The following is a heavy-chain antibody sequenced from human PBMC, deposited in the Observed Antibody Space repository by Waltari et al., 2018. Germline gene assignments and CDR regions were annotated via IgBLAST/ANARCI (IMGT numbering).Heavy chain of an antibody. V-gene: IGHV3-23*01. CDR3: AKLHYDTSGYYGKVDY. D-gene: IGHD3-22*01. J-gene: IGHJ4*02. Sequence: EVQLLESGGGLVQPGGSLRLSCAASGLPFGDYGVCWVRQAPGKGLRYVSSITSGGSTYYADSVKGRFAISRDNSKNTLYLQMNSLGAEDTAVYYCAKLHYDTSGYYGKVDYWGQGTLVTVSS. CDR1: GLPFGDYG. CDR2: ITSGGST.